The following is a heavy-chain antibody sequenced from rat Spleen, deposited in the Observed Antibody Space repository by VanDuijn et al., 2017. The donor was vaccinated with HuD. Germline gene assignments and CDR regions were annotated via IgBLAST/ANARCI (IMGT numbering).Heavy chain of an antibody. Sequence: EVQLVESGGGLVQPGRSLKLSCAASGFTFSDYYMAWVRQAPKKGLEWVASISTGGGNTYYRDSVKGRFTISRDNAKSTLYLQMDSLRSEDTATYYCARRRMWQSGAFDYWGQGVMVTVSS. V-gene: IGHV5-25*01. CDR1: GFTFSDYY. CDR3: ARRRMWQSGAFDY. J-gene: IGHJ2*01. CDR2: ISTGGGNT. D-gene: IGHD4-3*01.